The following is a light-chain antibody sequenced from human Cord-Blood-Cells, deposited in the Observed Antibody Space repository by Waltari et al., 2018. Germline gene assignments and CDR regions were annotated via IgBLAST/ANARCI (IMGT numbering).Light chain of an antibody. V-gene: IGLV2-23*01. CDR2: EGS. CDR3: CSYAGSSTSV. Sequence: QSALTQPASVSGSPGQSITISCTGTSSAVGSYNLVSWYQQHPGKAPKLMIYEGSKRPSGVSNRFPGSKSGNTASLTISGLQAEDEADYYCCSYAGSSTSVFGGGTKLTVL. CDR1: SSAVGSYNL. J-gene: IGLJ3*02.